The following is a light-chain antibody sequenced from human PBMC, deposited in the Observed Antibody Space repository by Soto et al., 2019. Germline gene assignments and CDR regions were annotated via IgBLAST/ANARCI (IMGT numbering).Light chain of an antibody. CDR1: QSVLSTSPNENY. J-gene: IGKJ2*01. V-gene: IGKV4-1*01. CDR2: WTS. Sequence: DIVMTQSPDSLAVSLGERATINCKSSQSVLSTSPNENYVAWYQQKPGQPPKLLMYWTSSRESGVPDRFSGSGSGTDFTLTITHVQAEDVAVYYCQQFYLTPYTFGQGTKLEIK. CDR3: QQFYLTPYT.